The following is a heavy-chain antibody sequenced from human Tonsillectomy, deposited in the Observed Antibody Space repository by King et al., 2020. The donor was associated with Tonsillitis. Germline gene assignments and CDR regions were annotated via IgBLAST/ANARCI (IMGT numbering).Heavy chain of an antibody. CDR2: LSYDGSNK. J-gene: IGHJ2*01. CDR3: ATDRQENLYFDL. V-gene: IGHV3-33*05. CDR1: GFTFSNYG. Sequence: VQLVESGGGVVQPGRSLRLSCAASGFTFSNYGMHWVRQAPGKGLEWVAILSYDGSNKYYADSVKGRFTISRDNSKKTLFLQMNSLRAEDTAVYYCATDRQENLYFDLWGRGTLVTVSS.